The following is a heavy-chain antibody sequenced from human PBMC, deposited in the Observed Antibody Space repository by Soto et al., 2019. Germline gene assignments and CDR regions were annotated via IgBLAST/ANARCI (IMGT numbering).Heavy chain of an antibody. D-gene: IGHD4-17*01. Sequence: DSVKGRFTISRDNSKNTLYLQMSSLRAEDTAVYYCAKTNGDYENYFDYWGQGTLVTSPQ. J-gene: IGHJ4*02. CDR3: AKTNGDYENYFDY. V-gene: IGHV3-30*15.